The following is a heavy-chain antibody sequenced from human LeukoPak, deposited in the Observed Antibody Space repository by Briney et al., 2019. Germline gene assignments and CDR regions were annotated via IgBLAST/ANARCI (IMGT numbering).Heavy chain of an antibody. J-gene: IGHJ4*02. V-gene: IGHV3-9*01. CDR2: ISWNSGSI. CDR3: AKGQVFQCDY. Sequence: GGSLRLSCAASGFTFDDYAMHWVRQAPGKGLEWVSGISWNSGSIGYADSVKGRFTISRDNSKNTLYLQMNSLRAEDTAVYYCAKGQVFQCDYWGQGTLVTVSS. D-gene: IGHD2/OR15-2a*01. CDR1: GFTFDDYA.